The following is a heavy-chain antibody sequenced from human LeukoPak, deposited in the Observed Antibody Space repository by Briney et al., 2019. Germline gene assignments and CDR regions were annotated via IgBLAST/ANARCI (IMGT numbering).Heavy chain of an antibody. J-gene: IGHJ6*02. CDR3: ARAPGYYDSSGYYYGVYYYGMDV. CDR2: INPNSGGT. Sequence: ASVKVSCKASGYTLTGYYMHWVRQAPGQGLEWMGRINPNSGGTNYAQKFQGRVTMTRDTSISTAYMELSRLRSDDTAVYYCARAPGYYDSSGYYYGVYYYGMDVWGQGTTVTVSS. V-gene: IGHV1-2*06. CDR1: GYTLTGYY. D-gene: IGHD3-22*01.